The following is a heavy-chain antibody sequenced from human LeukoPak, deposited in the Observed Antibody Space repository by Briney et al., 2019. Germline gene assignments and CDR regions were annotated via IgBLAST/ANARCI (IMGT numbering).Heavy chain of an antibody. CDR2: IWYDGSNK. V-gene: IGHV3-33*01. D-gene: IGHD6-13*01. Sequence: GGSLRLSCAASGFTFSSYGMHWVRQAPGKGLEWVADIWYDGSNKYYADSVKGRFTISRDNSKHTLHLQMNGLRAEDTAVYYCARDQIAAAGTGNWFEPWGQGTLVTVSS. CDR3: ARDQIAAAGTGNWFEP. J-gene: IGHJ5*02. CDR1: GFTFSSYG.